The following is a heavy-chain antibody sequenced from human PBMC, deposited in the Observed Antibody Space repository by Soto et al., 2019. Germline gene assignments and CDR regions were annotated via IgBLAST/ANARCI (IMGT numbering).Heavy chain of an antibody. CDR3: ARDIGSREARRATLGMDV. J-gene: IGHJ6*02. Sequence: ASVKVSCKASGYTFTSYGISWVRQAPGQGLEGMGWISAYNGNTNYAQKLQGRVTMTTDTSTSTAYMELRSLRSDDTAVYYCARDIGSREARRATLGMDVWGQGTTVTVSS. CDR2: ISAYNGNT. CDR1: GYTFTSYG. D-gene: IGHD6-6*01. V-gene: IGHV1-18*04.